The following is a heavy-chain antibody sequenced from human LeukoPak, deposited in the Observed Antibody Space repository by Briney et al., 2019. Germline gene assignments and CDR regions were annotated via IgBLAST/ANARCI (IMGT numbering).Heavy chain of an antibody. D-gene: IGHD1-26*01. Sequence: PSETLSLTCAVYGGSFSGYYWSWIRQPPGKGLEWIGEINHSGSTNYNPSLKSRVTISVDTSENQFSLKLSSVTAADTAVYYCARGPLGKEWFDPWGQGTLVTVSS. V-gene: IGHV4-34*01. CDR2: INHSGST. J-gene: IGHJ5*02. CDR1: GGSFSGYY. CDR3: ARGPLGKEWFDP.